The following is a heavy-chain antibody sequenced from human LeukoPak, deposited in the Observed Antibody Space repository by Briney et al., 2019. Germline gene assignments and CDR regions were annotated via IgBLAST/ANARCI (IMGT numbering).Heavy chain of an antibody. D-gene: IGHD3-22*01. J-gene: IGHJ3*02. CDR1: GGSISSYY. Sequence: TETLSLTCTVSGGSISSYYWSWIRQPPGKGLEWIGSIYHSGSTYYNPSLKSRVTISVDTSKNQFSLKLSSVTAADTAVYYCARQGSGYYYSAFDIWGQGTMVTVSS. CDR2: IYHSGST. V-gene: IGHV4-59*08. CDR3: ARQGSGYYYSAFDI.